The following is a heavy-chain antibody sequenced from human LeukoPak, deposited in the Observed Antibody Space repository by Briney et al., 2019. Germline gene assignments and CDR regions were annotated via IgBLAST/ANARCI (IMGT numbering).Heavy chain of an antibody. D-gene: IGHD3-3*01. J-gene: IGHJ1*01. Sequence: SETLSLTCTVSGGSISSSSYYWGWIRQPPGKGLEWIGSIYYSGSTYYNPSLKSRVTISVDTSKNQFSLKLSSVTAADTAVYYCARHLFPNAPLFQHWGQGTLVTVSS. CDR3: ARHLFPNAPLFQH. CDR2: IYYSGST. V-gene: IGHV4-39*01. CDR1: GGSISSSSYY.